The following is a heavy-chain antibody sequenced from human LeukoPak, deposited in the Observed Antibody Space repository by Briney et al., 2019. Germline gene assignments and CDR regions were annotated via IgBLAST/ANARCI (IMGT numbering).Heavy chain of an antibody. CDR3: ARVAPRFLPDY. D-gene: IGHD3-3*01. Sequence: SETLSLTCTVSGYSISSGYYWGWIRQPPGKGLEWIGSIYHSGSTYYNPSLKSRVTISVDTSKNQFSLKLSSVTAADTAVYYCARVAPRFLPDYWGQGTLVTVSS. CDR1: GYSISSGYY. CDR2: IYHSGST. J-gene: IGHJ4*02. V-gene: IGHV4-38-2*02.